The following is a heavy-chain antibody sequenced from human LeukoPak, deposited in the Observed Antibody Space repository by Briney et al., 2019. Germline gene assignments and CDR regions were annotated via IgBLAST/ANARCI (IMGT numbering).Heavy chain of an antibody. CDR2: IKSKTDGGTT. J-gene: IGHJ6*02. V-gene: IGHV3-15*01. CDR1: GFTFSNAW. Sequence: GGSLRLSCAASGFTFSNAWMSWVRQAPGKGLEWVGRIKSKTDGGTTDYAAPVKGRFTISRDDSKNTLYLQMNSLKTEDTAVYYCLGELSLVGYYYGMDVWGQGTTVTVSS. D-gene: IGHD3-16*02. CDR3: LGELSLVGYYYGMDV.